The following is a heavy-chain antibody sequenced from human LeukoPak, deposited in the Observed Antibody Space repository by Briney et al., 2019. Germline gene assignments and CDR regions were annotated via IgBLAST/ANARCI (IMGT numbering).Heavy chain of an antibody. D-gene: IGHD5-24*01. Sequence: GASVKVSCKASGYTFTGYYMHWVRQAPGQGLEWMGWISPNSGGTNYAQNFQGRATMTSDTSARTVYMELSSLSSEDTAIYYCARIRDGYNDAYDIWGQGTVVTVPS. J-gene: IGHJ3*02. CDR1: GYTFTGYY. V-gene: IGHV1-2*02. CDR3: ARIRDGYNDAYDI. CDR2: ISPNSGGT.